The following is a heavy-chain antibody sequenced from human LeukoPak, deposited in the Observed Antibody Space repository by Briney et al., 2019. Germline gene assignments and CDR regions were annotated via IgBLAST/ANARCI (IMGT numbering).Heavy chain of an antibody. J-gene: IGHJ3*02. Sequence: SQTLSLTCSVSGGSISSSNYYWSWIRQPAGKGLEWIGRISSSGSTNYNPSLKSRVTISVDTSKNQFSLKLSSVTAADTAVYFCARGPYSYDSSGAFDIWGQGTMVTVSS. D-gene: IGHD3-22*01. CDR1: GGSISSSNYY. CDR2: ISSSGST. CDR3: ARGPYSYDSSGAFDI. V-gene: IGHV4-61*02.